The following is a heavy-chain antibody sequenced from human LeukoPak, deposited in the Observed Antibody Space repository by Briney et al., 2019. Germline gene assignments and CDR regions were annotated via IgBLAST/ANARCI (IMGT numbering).Heavy chain of an antibody. D-gene: IGHD6-13*01. Sequence: SETLSLTCTVSGGSISSSSYYWGWIRQPPGKGLEWIGSIYYSGSTYYNPSLKSRVTISVDTSKNQFSLKLNSVTAADTAVYYCARRSSIAAAPWYWGQGTLVTVSS. J-gene: IGHJ4*02. V-gene: IGHV4-39*01. CDR3: ARRSSIAAAPWY. CDR1: GGSISSSSYY. CDR2: IYYSGST.